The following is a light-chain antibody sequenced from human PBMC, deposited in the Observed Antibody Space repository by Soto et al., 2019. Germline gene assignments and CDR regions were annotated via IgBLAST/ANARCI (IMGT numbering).Light chain of an antibody. CDR1: QSVSSY. CDR3: QQGSSWPPSYT. V-gene: IGKV3-11*01. J-gene: IGKJ2*01. CDR2: DAS. Sequence: EIVLTQSPVTLSLSPGERATLSCRASQSVSSYLAWYQQKPGQAPRLLIYDASNRATGIPGRFSGSGSGTDFTLTISSLEPEDFAVYYCQQGSSWPPSYTFGQGTKLEIK.